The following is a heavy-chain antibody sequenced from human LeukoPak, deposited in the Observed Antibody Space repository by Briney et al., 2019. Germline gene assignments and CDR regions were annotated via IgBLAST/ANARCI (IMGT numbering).Heavy chain of an antibody. CDR2: IYHSGST. D-gene: IGHD3-10*01. CDR3: GRDGPRSGGGFDY. V-gene: IGHV4-4*02. CDR1: GGSISSSNW. J-gene: IGHJ4*02. Sequence: SETLSLTCAVSGGSISSSNWWSWVRQPPGKGLEWIGEIYHSGSTNYNPSLKSRVTISVDKSKNQFSLKLSSVTAADTAVYYCGRDGPRSGGGFDYWGQGTLVTVSS.